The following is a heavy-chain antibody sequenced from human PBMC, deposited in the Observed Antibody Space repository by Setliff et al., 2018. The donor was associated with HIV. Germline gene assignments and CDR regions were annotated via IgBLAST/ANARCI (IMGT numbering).Heavy chain of an antibody. CDR3: AREIWGQVAHVPYGMDV. J-gene: IGHJ6*02. CDR2: FYTSGST. Sequence: SETLSLTCTVSGGSISSYYWSWIRQPAGKGLEWIGRFYTSGSTNYNPSLKSRVTMSVDTSKNQFSLKVRYVTAADTAIYYCAREIWGQVAHVPYGMDVWGQGITVTVSS. V-gene: IGHV4-4*07. D-gene: IGHD5-12*01. CDR1: GGSISSYY.